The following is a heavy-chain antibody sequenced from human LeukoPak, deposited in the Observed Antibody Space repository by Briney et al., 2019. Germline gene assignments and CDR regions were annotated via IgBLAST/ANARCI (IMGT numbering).Heavy chain of an antibody. CDR2: FSAYNGNT. V-gene: IGHV1-18*01. J-gene: IGHJ5*02. CDR3: ARANMVRGVGSFFDRNWFDP. Sequence: ASVKVSCKASGYSFSSYGISWVRQASGQGLEWMGWFSAYNGNTDYAQKFQGRVTMTTDTSTNTAYMELRGLRSDDTAVYYCARANMVRGVGSFFDRNWFDPWGQGTLVTVSS. D-gene: IGHD3-10*01. CDR1: GYSFSSYG.